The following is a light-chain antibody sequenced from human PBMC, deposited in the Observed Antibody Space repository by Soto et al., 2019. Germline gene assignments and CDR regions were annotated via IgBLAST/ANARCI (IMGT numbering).Light chain of an antibody. CDR3: QQYEIYPIT. Sequence: DIQMTQSPSTLSASVGDRVTITCRASQNINSWLAWYQQKPGKAPKLLIYKASSLESGVPSRFSGSGSGTEFTLTISSLQPDDFAAYYCQQYEIYPITFGQGTRRESK. V-gene: IGKV1-5*03. CDR1: QNINSW. CDR2: KAS. J-gene: IGKJ5*01.